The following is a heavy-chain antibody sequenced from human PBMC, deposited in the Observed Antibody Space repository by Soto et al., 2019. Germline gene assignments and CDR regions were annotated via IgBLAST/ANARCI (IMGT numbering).Heavy chain of an antibody. CDR2: IYYSGST. Sequence: SETLSLTCTVSGGSISSSSYYWGWIRQPPGKGLELIGSIYYSGSTYYNPSLKSRVTISVDTSKNQFSLKLSSVTAADTAVYYCARQNVQWFDPWGQGTLVTVSS. D-gene: IGHD3-16*01. J-gene: IGHJ5*02. V-gene: IGHV4-39*01. CDR3: ARQNVQWFDP. CDR1: GGSISSSSYY.